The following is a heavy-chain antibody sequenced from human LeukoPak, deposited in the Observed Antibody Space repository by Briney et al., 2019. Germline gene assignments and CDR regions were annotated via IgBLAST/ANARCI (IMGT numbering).Heavy chain of an antibody. CDR3: AKGGCRSTTCLVDY. CDR2: ISGSDVST. D-gene: IGHD2-2*01. Sequence: GGSLRLSCAASGFTFSSYAMSWVRQAPVKGLEWVSAISGSDVSTYYADSVKGRFTISRDNSKSTLYLQMHSLRAEDTAIYYCAKGGCRSTTCLVDYWGQGTLVPVSS. CDR1: GFTFSSYA. V-gene: IGHV3-23*01. J-gene: IGHJ4*02.